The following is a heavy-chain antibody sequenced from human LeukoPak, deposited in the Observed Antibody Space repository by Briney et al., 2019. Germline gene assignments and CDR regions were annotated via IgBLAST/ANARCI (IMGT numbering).Heavy chain of an antibody. D-gene: IGHD5-12*01. CDR1: GYTFTGYY. CDR2: IIPNSGGT. V-gene: IGHV1-2*02. Sequence: ASVKVSCKASGYTFTGYYMHWVRQAPGQGLEWMGWIIPNSGGTNYAQKFQGRVTMTRDTSISTAYMELSRLRSDDTAVYYCARGAHIVATIFYWGQGTLVTVSS. J-gene: IGHJ4*02. CDR3: ARGAHIVATIFY.